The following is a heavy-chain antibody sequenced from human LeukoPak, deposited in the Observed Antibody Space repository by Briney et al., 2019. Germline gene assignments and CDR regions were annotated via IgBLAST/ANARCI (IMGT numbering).Heavy chain of an antibody. J-gene: IGHJ4*02. CDR2: IYYTGST. Sequence: WVRQPPGKGLEWIGSIYYTGSTYYNPSLKSRVTISVDTSKNQFSLKLSSVTAADTAVYYCARDLYGDSYAFDYWGQGTLVTVSS. V-gene: IGHV4-39*07. D-gene: IGHD4-17*01. CDR3: ARDLYGDSYAFDY.